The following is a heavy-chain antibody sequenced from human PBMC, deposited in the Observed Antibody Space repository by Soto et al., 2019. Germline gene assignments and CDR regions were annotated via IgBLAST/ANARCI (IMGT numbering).Heavy chain of an antibody. J-gene: IGHJ6*02. CDR3: ARPRYPGRGYYGMDV. CDR1: GYSFTSYW. V-gene: IGHV5-51*01. CDR2: IYPGDSDT. D-gene: IGHD2-15*01. Sequence: PGESLKISCKGSGYSFTSYWIGWVRQMPGKGLECMGIIYPGDSDTRYSPSFQGQVTISADESISTAYLQWSSLKASDTAMYYCARPRYPGRGYYGMDVWGQGTTVTVSS.